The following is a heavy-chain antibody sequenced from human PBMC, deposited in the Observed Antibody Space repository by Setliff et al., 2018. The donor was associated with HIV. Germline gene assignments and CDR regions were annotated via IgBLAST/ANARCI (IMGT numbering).Heavy chain of an antibody. CDR1: GFTFSDAW. CDR2: IKNRANGGTT. V-gene: IGHV3-15*01. CDR3: SADLPSSGFFPDY. Sequence: GESLKISCAASGFTFSDAWMSWVRQAPGKGLEWVARIKNRANGGTTHYAAPVNGRFTISRDDSKNTLYLQMNSLKTEDTAVYYCSADLPSSGFFPDYWGQGTLVTVSS. D-gene: IGHD6-19*01. J-gene: IGHJ4*02.